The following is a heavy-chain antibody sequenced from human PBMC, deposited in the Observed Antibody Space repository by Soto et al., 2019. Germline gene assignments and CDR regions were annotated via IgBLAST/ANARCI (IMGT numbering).Heavy chain of an antibody. J-gene: IGHJ5*02. CDR1: GYTFTNFD. CDR3: ARYVYGQGFKA. CDR2: MRANSGDT. D-gene: IGHD3-16*01. V-gene: IGHV1-8*01. Sequence: QVQLVQPGAEVRKPGASVKVSCKASGYTFTNFDFNWVRQPTGQGLEWIGWMRANSGDTGHAQKFQGRVSMTRDTSMSTAYMELSSLRAGDTAVYYCARYVYGQGFKAWGQGTLVFVSS.